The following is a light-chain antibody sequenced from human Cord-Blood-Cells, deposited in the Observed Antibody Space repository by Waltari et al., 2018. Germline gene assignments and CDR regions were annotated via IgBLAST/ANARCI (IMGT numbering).Light chain of an antibody. Sequence: SSELTQDPAVSVALGQTVRITCQGDSLRSYYASWYQQKPGQAPVLVIYGKNNRPSGIPDRFAGSSSGNTASLTITVAQAEDEADYYCNSRDSSGNQWVFGGGTKLTFL. J-gene: IGLJ3*02. CDR3: NSRDSSGNQWV. CDR2: GKN. CDR1: SLRSYY. V-gene: IGLV3-19*01.